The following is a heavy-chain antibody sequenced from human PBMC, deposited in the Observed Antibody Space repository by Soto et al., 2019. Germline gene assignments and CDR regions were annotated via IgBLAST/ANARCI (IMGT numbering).Heavy chain of an antibody. D-gene: IGHD6-6*01. J-gene: IGHJ4*02. V-gene: IGHV3-74*01. CDR2: VNGDGSST. CDR3: ARGGPYSSSEVDY. CDR1: GFTFSSYW. Sequence: EVQLVESGGGLVQPGGSLRLSCAASGFTFSSYWMHWVRQAPGKGLVWVSRVNGDGSSTSYAHSVKGRFTISRDNAKNTLYLQMNSLRVEDTAVYYCARGGPYSSSEVDYWGQGTLVTVSS.